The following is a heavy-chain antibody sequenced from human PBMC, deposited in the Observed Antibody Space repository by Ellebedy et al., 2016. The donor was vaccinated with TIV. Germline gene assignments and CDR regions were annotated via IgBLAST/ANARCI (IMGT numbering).Heavy chain of an antibody. CDR2: ISYDGGNI. Sequence: GESLKISCAASGFRFSSYAMHWVRQTPGKGLEWVALISYDGGNIYYADSVKGRFTISRDNSKNTLYLQMNSLRAEDTAVYYCAKDGFARFFDWYAPIGYFEYWGQGTLVTVSS. D-gene: IGHD3-9*01. V-gene: IGHV3-30*18. CDR3: AKDGFARFFDWYAPIGYFEY. J-gene: IGHJ4*02. CDR1: GFRFSSYA.